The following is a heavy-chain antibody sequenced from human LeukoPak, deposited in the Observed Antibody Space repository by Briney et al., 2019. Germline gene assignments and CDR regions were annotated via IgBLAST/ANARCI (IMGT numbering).Heavy chain of an antibody. D-gene: IGHD2-2*01. J-gene: IGHJ4*02. CDR1: GGTFSSYA. CDR3: ASRYCSSTSCYYLYYFDS. CDR2: IIPIFGTA. Sequence: SVKVSFKASGGTFSSYAISWVRQAPGQGLEWMGGIIPIFGTANYAQKFQGRVTITADESTSTAYMELSSLRSEDTAVYYCASRYCSSTSCYYLYYFDSWGPGTLVTVSS. V-gene: IGHV1-69*13.